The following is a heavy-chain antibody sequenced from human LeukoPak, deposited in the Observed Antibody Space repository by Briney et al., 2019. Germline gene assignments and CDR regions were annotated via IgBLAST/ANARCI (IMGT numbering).Heavy chain of an antibody. CDR2: INWNGGST. Sequence: PGGSLRLSCAASGFTVSSHYMTWVRQAPGKGLEWVSGINWNGGSTGYADSVKGRFTISRDNATNSLYLQMNSLRAEDTALYYCALIGAYGDYFDYWGQGTLVTVSS. D-gene: IGHD4-17*01. J-gene: IGHJ4*02. V-gene: IGHV3-20*04. CDR3: ALIGAYGDYFDY. CDR1: GFTVSSHY.